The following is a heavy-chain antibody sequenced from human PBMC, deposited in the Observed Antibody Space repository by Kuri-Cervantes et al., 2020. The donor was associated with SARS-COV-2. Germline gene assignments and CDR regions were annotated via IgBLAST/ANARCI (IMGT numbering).Heavy chain of an antibody. CDR2: ISSSGGT. CDR3: ARLKYHPTHLNKNFDH. CDR1: GGSVSSSY. J-gene: IGHJ4*02. V-gene: IGHV4-59*02. Sequence: SETLSLTCTVSGGSVSSSYWSWIRQPPGKGLEWIGYISSSGGTNSNPSLKSRVTISVDTSKNQFSLKLSSVTAADTAVYYCARLKYHPTHLNKNFDHWGQGTLVTVSS. D-gene: IGHD2-2*01.